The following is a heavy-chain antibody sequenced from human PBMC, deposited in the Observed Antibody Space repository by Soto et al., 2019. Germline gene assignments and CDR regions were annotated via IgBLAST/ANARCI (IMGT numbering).Heavy chain of an antibody. J-gene: IGHJ4*02. D-gene: IGHD6-13*01. CDR3: ARDPSIAAAGAYYFGY. CDR2: INPSGGST. Sequence: ASVMVPCKASGYTFTSYYIRWVRQAPGQGLEWIGIINPSGGSTSYAQKFQGRVTMTRDTSTSTVYMELSSLRAEETAVYYSARDPSIAAAGAYYFGYWGQGSLVTVSP. CDR1: GYTFTSYY. V-gene: IGHV1-46*01.